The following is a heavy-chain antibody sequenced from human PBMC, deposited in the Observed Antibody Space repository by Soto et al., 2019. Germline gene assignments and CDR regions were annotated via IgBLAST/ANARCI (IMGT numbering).Heavy chain of an antibody. CDR3: ARMVSSSPRYNWFDP. D-gene: IGHD6-6*01. J-gene: IGHJ5*02. CDR1: GYTFTSYG. Sequence: EASVKVSCKASGYTFTSYGVSWVRQAPGQGLEWMGWISAYNGNTNYAQKLQGRVTMTTDTSTSTAYMELRSLRSDDTAVYYCARMVSSSPRYNWFDPWGQGTLVTVSS. CDR2: ISAYNGNT. V-gene: IGHV1-18*01.